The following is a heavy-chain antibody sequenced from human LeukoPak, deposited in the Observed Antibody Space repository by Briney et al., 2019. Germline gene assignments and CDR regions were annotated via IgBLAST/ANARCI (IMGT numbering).Heavy chain of an antibody. CDR2: TYYSGST. V-gene: IGHV4-61*01. D-gene: IGHD3-10*01. CDR3: ASNYYGSGSLDY. Sequence: SETLSLTCTVSGGSVSSGSHYWSWIRQPPGKGLEWMGYTYYSGSTSYNLSLRTRLTISVDTSKNQFSLKLSSVTAADTAVYYCASNYYGSGSLDYWGQGNLVTVSS. CDR1: GGSVSSGSHY. J-gene: IGHJ4*02.